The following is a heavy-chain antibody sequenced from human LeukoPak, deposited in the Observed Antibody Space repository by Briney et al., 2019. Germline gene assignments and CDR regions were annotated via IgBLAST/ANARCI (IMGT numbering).Heavy chain of an antibody. D-gene: IGHD2-8*01. CDR3: ARVGELMVYAPHGPDDAFDI. V-gene: IGHV3-23*01. Sequence: GGSLRLSCAASGFTFSSYWMSWVRQVPGKGLEWVSAISGSDGSTYYADSVKGRFTISRDNSKNTLYLQMNSLRAEDTAVYYCARVGELMVYAPHGPDDAFDIWGQGTMVTVSS. J-gene: IGHJ3*02. CDR2: ISGSDGST. CDR1: GFTFSSYW.